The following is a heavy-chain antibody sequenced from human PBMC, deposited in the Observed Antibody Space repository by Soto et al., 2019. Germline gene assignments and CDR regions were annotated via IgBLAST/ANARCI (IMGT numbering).Heavy chain of an antibody. CDR3: AKALRPSLHFFSYLAV. CDR2: LGGNGFTT. Sequence: EVQLLESGGGLVQPGGSLRLSCVVSGFTFGSYAMSWVRQAPEKGPEWVAILGGNGFTTYYADSVKGRFTISGDKSKTTLFLQMNSLRAGARGVYYCAKALRPSLHFFSYLAVWGREPCVTVSS. D-gene: IGHD2-2*01. V-gene: IGHV3-23*01. J-gene: IGHJ6*03. CDR1: GFTFGSYA.